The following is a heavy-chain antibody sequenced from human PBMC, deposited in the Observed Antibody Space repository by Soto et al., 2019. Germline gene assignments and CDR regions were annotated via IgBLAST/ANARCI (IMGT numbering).Heavy chain of an antibody. CDR3: ATSVGAIGYRFFNMDV. D-gene: IGHD5-12*01. Sequence: ASVKVSCKSSGGSFSSSAITWVRQAPGQGLEWMGRIIPMYGTTFYAQSFQGRVTITAGESTSTAYMHLSSLKSEDTASYYRATSVGAIGYRFFNMDVWGQGTTVTVSS. CDR1: GGSFSSSA. CDR2: IIPMYGTT. J-gene: IGHJ6*02. V-gene: IGHV1-69*13.